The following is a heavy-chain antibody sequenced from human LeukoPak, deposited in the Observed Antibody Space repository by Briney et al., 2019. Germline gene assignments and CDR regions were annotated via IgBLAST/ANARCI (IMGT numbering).Heavy chain of an antibody. CDR1: GGTFSSYA. J-gene: IGHJ4*02. V-gene: IGHV1-69*13. CDR3: ARCPLQFGPPYYFDY. Sequence: SVKVSRKASGGTFSSYAISWVRQAPGQGLEWMGGIIPIFGTANYAQKFQGRVTITADGSTSTAYMELSSLRSEDTAVYYCARCPLQFGPPYYFDYWGQGTLVTVSS. CDR2: IIPIFGTA. D-gene: IGHD5-24*01.